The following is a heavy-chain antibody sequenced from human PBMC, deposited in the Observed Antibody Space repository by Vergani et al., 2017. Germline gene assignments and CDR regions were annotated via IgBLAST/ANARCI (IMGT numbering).Heavy chain of an antibody. V-gene: IGHV3-48*01. CDR1: GFTFSSYS. Sequence: EVQLVESGGGLVQPGGSLRLSCAASGFTFSSYSMNWVRQAPGKGLEWVSYISSSSSTIYYADSVKGRFTISRDNAKNSLYLQMNSLRAEDTAVYYCAGDSRGGALLDAFDIWGQGTMVTVSS. CDR3: AGDSRGGALLDAFDI. CDR2: ISSSSSTI. D-gene: IGHD1-26*01. J-gene: IGHJ3*02.